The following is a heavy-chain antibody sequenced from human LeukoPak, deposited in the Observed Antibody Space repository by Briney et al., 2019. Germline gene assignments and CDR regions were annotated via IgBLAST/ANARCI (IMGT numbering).Heavy chain of an antibody. CDR2: ISAYNGNT. D-gene: IGHD3-22*01. CDR3: ARDRYYYDSSGYYYYFDY. CDR1: GHTFTSYG. Sequence: ASVKVSCKASGHTFTSYGISWVRQAPGQGLEWMGWISAYNGNTNYAQKLQGRVTMTTDTSTSTAYMELRSLRSDDTAVYYCARDRYYYDSSGYYYYFDYWGQGTLVTVSS. J-gene: IGHJ4*02. V-gene: IGHV1-18*01.